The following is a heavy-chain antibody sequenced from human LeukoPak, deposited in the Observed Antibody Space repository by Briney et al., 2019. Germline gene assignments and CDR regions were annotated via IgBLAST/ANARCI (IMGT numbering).Heavy chain of an antibody. CDR1: GFTFSSYS. CDR2: ISSSSSTI. V-gene: IGHV3-48*04. J-gene: IGHJ4*02. D-gene: IGHD6-13*01. CDR3: AREWYSSSWSLFDY. Sequence: GGPLRLSCAASGFTFSSYSMNWVRQAPGKGLEWVSYISSSSSTIYYADSVKGRFTISRDNAKNSLYLQMNSLRAEDTAVYYCAREWYSSSWSLFDYWGQGTLVTVSS.